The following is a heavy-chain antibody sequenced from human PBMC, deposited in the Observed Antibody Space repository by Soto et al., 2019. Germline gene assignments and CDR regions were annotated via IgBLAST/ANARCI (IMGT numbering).Heavy chain of an antibody. V-gene: IGHV4-39*01. J-gene: IGHJ5*02. Sequence: QLQLQESGPGLVKPSETLSLTCTVSGGFISSSSYYWGWIRQPPGKGLEWIGSIYYSGSTYYNPSLKSRVTISVDTSKNQFSLKLSSVTAADTAVYYCARRQGLLRGNWFDPWGQGTLVTVSS. CDR3: ARRQGLLRGNWFDP. CDR1: GGFISSSSYY. D-gene: IGHD3-3*01. CDR2: IYYSGST.